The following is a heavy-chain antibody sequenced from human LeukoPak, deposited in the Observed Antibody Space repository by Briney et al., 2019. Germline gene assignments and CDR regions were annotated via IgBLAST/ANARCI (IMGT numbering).Heavy chain of an antibody. Sequence: SQTLSLTCAISGDSVSSNSAAWNWIRQSPSRGLEWLGRTYYRSKWYNDYAVSVKSRITINPDTSKNQFSLQLNSVTPEDTAVYYCARAHYYDSSGYYRALDYWGQGTLVTVSS. J-gene: IGHJ4*02. CDR2: TYYRSKWYN. D-gene: IGHD3-22*01. CDR1: GDSVSSNSAA. V-gene: IGHV6-1*01. CDR3: ARAHYYDSSGYYRALDY.